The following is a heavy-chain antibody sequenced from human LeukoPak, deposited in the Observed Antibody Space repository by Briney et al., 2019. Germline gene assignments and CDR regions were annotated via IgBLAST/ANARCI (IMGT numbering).Heavy chain of an antibody. Sequence: GGSLRLSCAASGFSFDDYGMNWVRQVPGKGLEWVSGINWNGDSVGYADSVKGRFTISRDNAKKSLFLQMDSLRAEDTALYHCARVPYYDILTGYYLGAFDIWGQGTMVTVSS. D-gene: IGHD3-9*01. CDR2: INWNGDSV. CDR1: GFSFDDYG. V-gene: IGHV3-20*01. J-gene: IGHJ3*02. CDR3: ARVPYYDILTGYYLGAFDI.